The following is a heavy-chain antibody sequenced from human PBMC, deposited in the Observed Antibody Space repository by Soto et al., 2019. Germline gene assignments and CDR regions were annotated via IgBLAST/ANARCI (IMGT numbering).Heavy chain of an antibody. J-gene: IGHJ4*02. D-gene: IGHD1-26*01. CDR3: AKDRLGATPYYFDY. CDR2: ISGSGGTT. Sequence: EVQLLESGGGLVQPGGSLRLSCAASGFTFSSYAMSWVRQAPGKGLEWVSAISGSGGTTYYADSVKGRFTISRDNSKNTLYLQMNSLRAEDPALYYCAKDRLGATPYYFDYWGQGTLVTVSS. V-gene: IGHV3-23*01. CDR1: GFTFSSYA.